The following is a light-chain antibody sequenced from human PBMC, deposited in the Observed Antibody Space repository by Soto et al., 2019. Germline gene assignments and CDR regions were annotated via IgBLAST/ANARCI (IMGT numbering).Light chain of an antibody. CDR3: QQLFTYPPT. V-gene: IGKV1-9*01. CDR1: QGIINY. Sequence: DIQMTQSPSTRSASVVDRVTITCRASQGIINYLAWYQQKPGKAPKLLIYGASTLQGGVPSRFSGSGSGTDFTLTVSSLQPEDLATYYCQQLFTYPPTFGPGTKVDIK. J-gene: IGKJ3*01. CDR2: GAS.